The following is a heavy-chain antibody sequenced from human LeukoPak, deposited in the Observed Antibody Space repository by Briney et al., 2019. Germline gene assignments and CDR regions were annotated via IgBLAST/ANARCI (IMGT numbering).Heavy chain of an antibody. CDR1: GGSISSYY. D-gene: IGHD2-2*03. J-gene: IGHJ5*02. Sequence: SETLSLTCTVSGGSISSYYWSWIRQPPGKGLEWIGYIYYSGSTNYNPSLKSRVTISVDTSKNQFSLKLSSVTAADTAVYYCARDLDMDWFDPWDQGTLVTVSS. V-gene: IGHV4-59*01. CDR2: IYYSGST. CDR3: ARDLDMDWFDP.